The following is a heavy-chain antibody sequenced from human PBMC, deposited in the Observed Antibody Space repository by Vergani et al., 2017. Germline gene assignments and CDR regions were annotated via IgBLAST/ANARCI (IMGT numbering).Heavy chain of an antibody. J-gene: IGHJ4*02. CDR2: ISASGAPT. CDR3: LPGGGLSPFDN. V-gene: IGHV3-23*01. CDR1: GFIFSTYA. Sequence: EVQLLESGGDLVQPGGSLRLSCTASGFIFSTYAMSWVRQAPGRGLEWVSGISASGAPTYYAASVKGRVTISRDNSTSTLYLQMNSLRVEDTAVYYCLPGGGLSPFDNWGQGTLVTVSS. D-gene: IGHD2-8*02.